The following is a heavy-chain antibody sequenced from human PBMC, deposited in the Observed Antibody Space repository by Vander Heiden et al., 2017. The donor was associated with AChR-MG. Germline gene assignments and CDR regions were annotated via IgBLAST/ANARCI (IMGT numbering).Heavy chain of an antibody. CDR2: INPDSGSP. CDR1: GYTFTGYF. CDR3: AREQYTRGFDP. V-gene: IGHV1-2*02. J-gene: IGHJ5*02. D-gene: IGHD2-2*01. Sequence: QGPLVQSGAAVTEPGASVTISYKASGYTFTGYFLQWLRQAPGQGLEWLGWINPDSGSPQYAREFRGRVSMSTDTSTNTAYMDLRELTSDDTAVYFGAREQYTRGFDPWGQGTLVTVSS.